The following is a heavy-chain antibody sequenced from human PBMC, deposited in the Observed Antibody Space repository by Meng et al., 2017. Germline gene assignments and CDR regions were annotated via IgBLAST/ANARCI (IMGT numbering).Heavy chain of an antibody. CDR1: GFTFSNAW. D-gene: IGHD3-10*01. V-gene: IGHV3-15*01. CDR2: IKSKTDGGTT. J-gene: IGHJ6*02. CDR3: TTASITMVRGVITANYYYYYGMDV. Sequence: GESLKISCAASGFTFSNAWMSWVRQAPGKGLEWVGRIKSKTDGGTTDYAAPVKGRFTISRDDSKNTLYLQMNSLKTEDTAVYYCTTASITMVRGVITANYYYYYGMDVWGQGTMVTVSS.